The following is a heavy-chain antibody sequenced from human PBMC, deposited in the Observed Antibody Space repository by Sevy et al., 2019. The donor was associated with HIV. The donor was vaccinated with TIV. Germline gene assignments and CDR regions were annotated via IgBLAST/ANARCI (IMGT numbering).Heavy chain of an antibody. CDR3: ARGGYYYDNAAYYALDS. CDR2: IWSDGAYK. CDR1: GFTFSNYA. V-gene: IGHV3-33*01. D-gene: IGHD3-22*01. J-gene: IGHJ4*02. Sequence: GGSLRLSCAATGFTFSNYAMHWVRQAPGKGMEWVAIIWSDGAYKYHEDSVKGRFTISRDNSKNTLYLQMNNVRVEDTAVYYCARGGYYYDNAAYYALDSWGQGTLVTVSS.